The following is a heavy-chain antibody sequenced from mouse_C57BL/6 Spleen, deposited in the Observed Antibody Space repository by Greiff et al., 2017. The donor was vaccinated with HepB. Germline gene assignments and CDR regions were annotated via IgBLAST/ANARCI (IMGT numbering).Heavy chain of an antibody. J-gene: IGHJ1*03. CDR2: IYPGDGDT. CDR3: AGIYYEYDGYIDV. CDR1: GYAFSSYW. V-gene: IGHV1-80*01. D-gene: IGHD2-4*01. Sequence: VKLQESGAELVKPGASVKISCKASGYAFSSYWMNWVKQRPGKGLEWIGQIYPGDGDTNYNGKFKGKATLTADKSSSTAYMQLSSLTSEDSAVYFCAGIYYEYDGYIDVWGTGTTVTISS.